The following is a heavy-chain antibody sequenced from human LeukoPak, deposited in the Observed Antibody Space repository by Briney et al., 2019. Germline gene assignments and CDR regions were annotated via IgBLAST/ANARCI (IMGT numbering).Heavy chain of an antibody. CDR2: IIPILGIA. J-gene: IGHJ5*02. D-gene: IGHD6-13*01. V-gene: IGHV1-69*04. Sequence: SVTVSFKASGGTFSSYAISWVRQAPGQGLEWMGRIIPILGIANYAQKFQGRVTITADKSTSTAYMELSSLRSEDTAVYYCARVSSSWIGWFDPWGQGTLVTVSS. CDR1: GGTFSSYA. CDR3: ARVSSSWIGWFDP.